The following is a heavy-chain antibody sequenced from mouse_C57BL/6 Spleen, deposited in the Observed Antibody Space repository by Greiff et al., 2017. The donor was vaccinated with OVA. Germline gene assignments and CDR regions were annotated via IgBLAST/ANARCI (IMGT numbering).Heavy chain of an antibody. J-gene: IGHJ2*01. CDR3: ARDEDGSSQDYFDD. D-gene: IGHD1-1*01. Sequence: QVQLQQPGAELVRPGTSVKLSCKASGYTFTSYRMHWVKQRPGQGLEWIGVIDPSDSYTNYNQKFKGKATLTVDTSSSTAYMQLSSLTSEDSAVYYCARDEDGSSQDYFDDWGQGTTLTVSS. V-gene: IGHV1-59*01. CDR1: GYTFTSYR. CDR2: IDPSDSYT.